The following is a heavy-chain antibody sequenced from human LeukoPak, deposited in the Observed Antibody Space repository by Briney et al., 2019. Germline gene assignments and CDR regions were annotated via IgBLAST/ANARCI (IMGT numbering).Heavy chain of an antibody. Sequence: ASVTVSCKASGYTFTGYYMHWVRQAPGQGLEWMGWINPNSGGTNYAQKFQGRVTMTRDTSISTAYMELSRLRSDDTAVYYCASPIAAAISNWYFDLWGRGTLVTVSS. CDR1: GYTFTGYY. D-gene: IGHD6-13*01. J-gene: IGHJ2*01. CDR3: ASPIAAAISNWYFDL. CDR2: INPNSGGT. V-gene: IGHV1-2*02.